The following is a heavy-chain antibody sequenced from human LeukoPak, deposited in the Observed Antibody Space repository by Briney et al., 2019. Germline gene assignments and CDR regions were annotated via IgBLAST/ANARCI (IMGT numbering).Heavy chain of an antibody. CDR2: INRDGSEK. CDR1: GFTFSSYW. V-gene: IGHV3-7*01. Sequence: GGSLRLSCAASGFTFSSYWMTWVRQAPGKGLEWVANINRDGSEKYYVDSVKGRFTISRDNAKNSLYLQMNSLRAEDTAVYYCARVVGAGYFDLWGRGTLVTVSS. J-gene: IGHJ2*01. CDR3: ARVVGAGYFDL. D-gene: IGHD1-26*01.